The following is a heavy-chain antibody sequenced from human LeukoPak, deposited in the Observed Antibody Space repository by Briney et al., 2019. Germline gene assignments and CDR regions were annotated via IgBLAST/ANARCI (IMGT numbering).Heavy chain of an antibody. CDR1: GYTFTGYY. Sequence: ASVKVSCKASGYTFTGYYMHWVRQAPGQGLEWMGWINPNSGGTNYAQKFQGRVTMTRDTSISTAYMELSRLRSEDTAVYYCARDIVFGGGVGDYWGQGTLVTVSS. D-gene: IGHD2-21*01. J-gene: IGHJ4*02. CDR2: INPNSGGT. V-gene: IGHV1-2*02. CDR3: ARDIVFGGGVGDY.